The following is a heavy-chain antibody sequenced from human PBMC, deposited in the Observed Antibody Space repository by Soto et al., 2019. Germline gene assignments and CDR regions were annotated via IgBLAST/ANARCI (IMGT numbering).Heavy chain of an antibody. J-gene: IGHJ4*02. V-gene: IGHV3-21*01. CDR1: GLTFSSYS. CDR3: ASGVFGLVSPVIGGY. Sequence: GRSLRLSCAAAGLTFSSYSMNWVRQAPGKGLEWVSSISRTSNYIYYTDSVKGRFTISRDNAKNSIYLQMNSLRAEDTATYYCASGVFGLVSPVIGGYWGQGTLVTASS. CDR2: ISRTSNYI. D-gene: IGHD3-3*01.